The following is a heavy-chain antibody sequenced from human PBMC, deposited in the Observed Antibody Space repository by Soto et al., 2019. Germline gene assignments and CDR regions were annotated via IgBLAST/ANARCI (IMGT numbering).Heavy chain of an antibody. CDR1: GYTFTSYG. CDR2: ISTYNGNT. J-gene: IGHJ6*02. V-gene: IGHV1-18*01. CDR3: GRDIYQSVFYYGMDV. D-gene: IGHD2-2*01. Sequence: QVQVMQSGAEVKKPGASVKVSCKASGYTFTSYGISWVRQAPGQGLEWMGWISTYNGNTNYAQKIQGRVTMTTDTSTSTAYMELRSLRSDDTAVYYCGRDIYQSVFYYGMDVWGQGTTVTVSS.